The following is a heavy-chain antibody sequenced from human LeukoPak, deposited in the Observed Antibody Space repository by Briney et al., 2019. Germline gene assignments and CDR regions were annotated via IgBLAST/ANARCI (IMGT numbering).Heavy chain of an antibody. D-gene: IGHD6-19*01. Sequence: WGTLSLTCAVYGGSFSGYYWTWIRQPPGKGLEWIGEINHSGSTNYNPSLKSRVTISVDTSKNQFSLKLSSVTAADTAVYYCARGKGSGWTFDYWGQGTLVTVSS. CDR3: ARGKGSGWTFDY. CDR2: INHSGST. CDR1: GGSFSGYY. J-gene: IGHJ4*02. V-gene: IGHV4-34*01.